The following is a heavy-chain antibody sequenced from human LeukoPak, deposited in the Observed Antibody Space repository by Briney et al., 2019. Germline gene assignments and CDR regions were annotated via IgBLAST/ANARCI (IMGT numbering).Heavy chain of an antibody. CDR1: GYTFISYG. CDR2: INPSGGST. D-gene: IGHD6-6*01. V-gene: IGHV1-46*01. CDR3: ATSIAARGYFDY. J-gene: IGHJ4*02. Sequence: ASVKVSCKASGYTFISYGISWVRQAPGQGLEWMGIINPSGGSTSYAQKFQGRVTMTRDTSTSTVYMELSSLRSEDTAVYYCATSIAARGYFDYWGQGALVTVSS.